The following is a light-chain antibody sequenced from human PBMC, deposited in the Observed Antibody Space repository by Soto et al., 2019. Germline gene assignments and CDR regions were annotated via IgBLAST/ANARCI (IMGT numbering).Light chain of an antibody. Sequence: DIQMTQSPSTLSASVGDRVTITCRASQSVTSWLAWYQQKPGKAPNLLIYKASNLEYGVSSGFSGSGYGTEFTLTISSLQPDDFATYYCQQYRGYSWTFGQGTKVEIK. CDR2: KAS. V-gene: IGKV1-5*03. J-gene: IGKJ1*01. CDR1: QSVTSW. CDR3: QQYRGYSWT.